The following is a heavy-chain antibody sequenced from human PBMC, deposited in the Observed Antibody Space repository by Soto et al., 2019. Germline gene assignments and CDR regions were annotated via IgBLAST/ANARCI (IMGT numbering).Heavy chain of an antibody. V-gene: IGHV3-74*01. Sequence: EVQLVESGGGLVQPGGSLRLSCPASEFTLSGRSVHWVRQAPGKGLVWVSGIDKVGTDSTYADSVKGRFTSSRDNAKNTVYLQMNSLRVEDTAVYYCARGWFGPDVWGKGTTVTVSS. D-gene: IGHD3-10*01. CDR2: IDKVGTDS. CDR3: ARGWFGPDV. CDR1: EFTLSGRS. J-gene: IGHJ6*03.